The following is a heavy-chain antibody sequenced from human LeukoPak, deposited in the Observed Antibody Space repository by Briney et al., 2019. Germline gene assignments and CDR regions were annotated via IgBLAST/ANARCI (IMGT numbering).Heavy chain of an antibody. J-gene: IGHJ4*02. Sequence: PSETLSLTXTVSGGSISSSSYYWGWIRQPPGNGLEWIVYYSGSTYYNPSLKSRVTISVDTSKNQFSLKLSSVTAADTAVYYCASARGWYSFDYWGQGTLVTVSS. V-gene: IGHV4-39*01. CDR1: GGSISSSSYY. CDR3: ASARGWYSFDY. CDR2: YYSGST. D-gene: IGHD6-19*01.